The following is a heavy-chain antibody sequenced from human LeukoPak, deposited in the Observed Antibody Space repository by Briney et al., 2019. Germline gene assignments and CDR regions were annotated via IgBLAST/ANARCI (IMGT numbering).Heavy chain of an antibody. CDR1: GFTFSSYS. D-gene: IGHD3-10*01. CDR2: ISSSSSYI. V-gene: IGHV3-21*01. CDR3: ARGRRPRGYGSGSYYTNWFDP. Sequence: GGSLRLSCAASGFTFSSYSMNWVRQAPGKGLEWVSSISSSSSYIYYADSVKGRFTISRDNAKNSLYLQMNSLRAEDTAVYYCARGRRPRGYGSGSYYTNWFDPWGQGTLVTVSS. J-gene: IGHJ5*02.